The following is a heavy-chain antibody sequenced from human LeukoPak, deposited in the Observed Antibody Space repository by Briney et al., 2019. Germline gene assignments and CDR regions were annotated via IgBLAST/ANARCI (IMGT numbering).Heavy chain of an antibody. V-gene: IGHV4-39*07. CDR3: ARNQLTYYDFFLAGEFDY. Sequence: PSETLSLTCTVSSGSISSSSYYWGWIRQPPGKGLEWIGSIYYSGSTYYNPSLKSRFTISVDTSKNQFSLKLSSVTAADTAVYYCARNQLTYYDFFLAGEFDYWGQGTLVTVSS. CDR2: IYYSGST. J-gene: IGHJ4*02. CDR1: SGSISSSSYY. D-gene: IGHD3-3*01.